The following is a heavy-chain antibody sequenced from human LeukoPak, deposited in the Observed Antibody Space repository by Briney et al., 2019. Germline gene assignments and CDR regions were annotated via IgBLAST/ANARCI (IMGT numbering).Heavy chain of an antibody. J-gene: IGHJ3*01. CDR1: GDSITRYD. V-gene: IGHV4-59*08. CDR2: SYYRGSS. CDR3: ARLLPDLRYDTSGRYTRSFDV. Sequence: SETLSLTCSVSGDSITRYDWTWVRQPPGKGLEWIGYSYYRGSSNYHPSLRSRATISVDPSKTQFSLHLNSVTAADTAVYYCARLLPDLRYDTSGRYTRSFDVWGQGTLVTVSS. D-gene: IGHD3-22*01.